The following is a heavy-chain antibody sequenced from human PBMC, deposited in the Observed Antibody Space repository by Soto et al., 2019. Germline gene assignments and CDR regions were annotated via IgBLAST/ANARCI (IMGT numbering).Heavy chain of an antibody. J-gene: IGHJ4*02. V-gene: IGHV4-30-4*01. CDR3: ARDNPADRGNFDF. CDR2: IYYSGST. CDR1: GGSISSGDSY. Sequence: TSETLSLTCSVSGGSISSGDSYWSWIRQPPGKGLEWIGFIYYSGSTYYNPSLKSRVSISVDTSKNQFSLKLSSVTAADTAVYYCARDNPADRGNFDFWGQGTRVTVSS. D-gene: IGHD3-10*01.